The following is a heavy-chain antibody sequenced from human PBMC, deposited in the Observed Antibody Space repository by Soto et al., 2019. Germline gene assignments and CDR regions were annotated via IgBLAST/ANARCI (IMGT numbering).Heavy chain of an antibody. CDR2: ISYDGSNK. D-gene: IGHD5-12*01. CDR3: AKGEMATTYYFDY. CDR1: GFTFSSYG. V-gene: IGHV3-30*18. J-gene: IGHJ4*02. Sequence: PGGSLRLSCAASGFTFSSYGMHWVRQAPGKGLEWVAVISYDGSNKYYADSVKGRFTISRDNSKNTLYLQMNSLRAEDTAVYYCAKGEMATTYYFDYWGQGTLVTVSS.